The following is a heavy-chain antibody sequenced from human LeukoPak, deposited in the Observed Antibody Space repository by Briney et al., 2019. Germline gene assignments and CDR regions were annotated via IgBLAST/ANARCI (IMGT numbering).Heavy chain of an antibody. CDR3: ARVVYYYDSSVSWFDP. CDR1: GDSVSSNGAA. CDR2: HYYRSKWYN. Sequence: SQTLSLTCAISGDSVSSNGAAWNWIRQSPPRGFEWLGGHYYRSKWYNDYAVSVKSRITINPDTSKNQFSLQLNSVTPEDTAVYYCARVVYYYDSSVSWFDPWGQGTLVTVSS. V-gene: IGHV6-1*01. D-gene: IGHD3-22*01. J-gene: IGHJ5*02.